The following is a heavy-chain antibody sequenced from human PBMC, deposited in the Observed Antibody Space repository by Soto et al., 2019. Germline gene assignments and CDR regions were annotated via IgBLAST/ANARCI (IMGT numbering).Heavy chain of an antibody. CDR3: ARVGRDGYNSLDY. V-gene: IGHV3-21*01. J-gene: IGHJ4*02. Sequence: GGSLRLSCAASGFTFSNYAMNWVRQAPGKGLEWVSSISSSSSYIYYADSVKGRFTISRDNAKNSLYLQMNSLRAEDTAVYYCARVGRDGYNSLDYWGQGTLVTVSS. CDR2: ISSSSSYI. D-gene: IGHD5-12*01. CDR1: GFTFSNYA.